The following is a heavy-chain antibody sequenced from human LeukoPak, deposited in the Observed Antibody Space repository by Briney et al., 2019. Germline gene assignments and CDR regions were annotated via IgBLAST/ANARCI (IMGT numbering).Heavy chain of an antibody. CDR2: ISSSSSYI. J-gene: IGHJ5*02. CDR3: AREITRSSSGGWFDP. D-gene: IGHD6-6*01. V-gene: IGHV3-21*04. CDR1: GFTFSSYS. Sequence: GGSLRLSCAASGFTFSSYSMNWVRQAPGKGLEWVSSISSSSSYIYYSDSVKGRFTISRDNAKNSLYLQMNSLRAEDTALYYCAREITRSSSGGWFDPWGQGTLVTVSS.